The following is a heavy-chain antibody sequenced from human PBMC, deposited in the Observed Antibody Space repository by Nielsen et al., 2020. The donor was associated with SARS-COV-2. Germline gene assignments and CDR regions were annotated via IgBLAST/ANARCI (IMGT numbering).Heavy chain of an antibody. D-gene: IGHD4-17*01. Sequence: GESLKISCAASGFTFSSYSMNWVRQAPGKGLEWVSSISSSSSYIYYADSVKGRFTISRDNAKNSLYLQMNSLRAEDTAVYYCAREGDYGDYYFDYWGQGTLVTVSS. CDR3: AREGDYGDYYFDY. CDR1: GFTFSSYS. CDR2: ISSSSSYI. J-gene: IGHJ4*02. V-gene: IGHV3-21*01.